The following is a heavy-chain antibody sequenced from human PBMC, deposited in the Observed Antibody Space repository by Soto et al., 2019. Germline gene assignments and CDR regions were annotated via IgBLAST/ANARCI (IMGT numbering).Heavy chain of an antibody. Sequence: SETLSLTCTVSGGSISSYYWSWIRQPPGKGLEWIGYIYYSGSTNYNPSLKSRVTISVDTSKNQFSLKLSSVTAADTAVYYCARHKADSSSLKYYFDYWGQGTLVTVSS. CDR3: ARHKADSSSLKYYFDY. CDR1: GGSISSYY. D-gene: IGHD6-13*01. J-gene: IGHJ4*02. CDR2: IYYSGST. V-gene: IGHV4-59*08.